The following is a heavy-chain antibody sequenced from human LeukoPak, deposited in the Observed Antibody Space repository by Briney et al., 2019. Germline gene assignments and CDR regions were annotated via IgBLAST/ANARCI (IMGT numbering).Heavy chain of an antibody. Sequence: GGSLRLSCAASGFTFSSYAMSRVRQAPGKGLEWVSGNSGSGGGTYYADSVKGRFTISRDNAKNSLYLQMNSLRAEDTAVYYCARGLRITMVRGVMEWGQGTLVTVSS. J-gene: IGHJ4*02. CDR1: GFTFSSYA. V-gene: IGHV3-23*01. CDR3: ARGLRITMVRGVME. D-gene: IGHD3-10*01. CDR2: NSGSGGGT.